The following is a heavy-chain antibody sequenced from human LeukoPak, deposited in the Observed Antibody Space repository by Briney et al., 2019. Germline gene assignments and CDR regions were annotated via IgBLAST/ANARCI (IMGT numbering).Heavy chain of an antibody. CDR2: ISTDGSKT. J-gene: IGHJ6*02. CDR3: ATDASGITHHAMDV. Sequence: PGRSLRLSCAASGFTFSSYAMHWVRQAPGKGLEWVAVISTDGSKTYYADSLKGRFTISRDNSKNALNLQMNSLRTEDTAVYYCATDASGITHHAMDVWGQGTTVTVSS. CDR1: GFTFSSYA. D-gene: IGHD3-10*01. V-gene: IGHV3-30*04.